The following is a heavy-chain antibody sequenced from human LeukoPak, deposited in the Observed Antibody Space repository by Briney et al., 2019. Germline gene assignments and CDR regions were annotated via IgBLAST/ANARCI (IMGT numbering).Heavy chain of an antibody. CDR1: GFTFSSYG. V-gene: IGHV3-30*02. CDR3: AKLASYGMDV. CDR2: IRYGGDNK. Sequence: GGSLRLSCAASGFTFSSYGMHWVRQAPGKGLEWVTFIRYGGDNKYYADSVKGRFTISRDNSKNTLYLQMNSLRAEDTAVYYCAKLASYGMDVRGQGTTVTVSS. J-gene: IGHJ6*02.